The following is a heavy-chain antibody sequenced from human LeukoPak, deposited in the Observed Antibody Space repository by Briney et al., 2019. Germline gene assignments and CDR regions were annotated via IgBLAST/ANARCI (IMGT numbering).Heavy chain of an antibody. CDR2: ISSSSSYI. V-gene: IGHV3-21*01. CDR3: AKDYSMVRGVTPHYYYYGMDV. J-gene: IGHJ6*02. D-gene: IGHD3-10*01. Sequence: GGSLRLSCAASGFTFSSYSMNWVRQAPGKGLEWVSSISSSSSYIYYADSVKGRFTISRDNAKNSLYLQMNSLRAEDTAVYYCAKDYSMVRGVTPHYYYYGMDVWGQGTTVTVSS. CDR1: GFTFSSYS.